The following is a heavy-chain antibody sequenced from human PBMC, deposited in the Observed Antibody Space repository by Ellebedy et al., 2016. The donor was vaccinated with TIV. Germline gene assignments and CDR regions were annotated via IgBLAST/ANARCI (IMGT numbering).Heavy chain of an antibody. CDR3: VRDYHDYGVDAFDI. CDR1: GGSIGSFF. D-gene: IGHD4-17*01. CDR2: IYYSGRT. V-gene: IGHV4-59*06. J-gene: IGHJ3*02. Sequence: SETLSLTCSVSGGSIGSFFWSWIRHSPGKGLEWVGHIYYSGRTSYNPSLESRLTISVDTTKNQFSLKLTSVTAADTAVYFCVRDYHDYGVDAFDIWGQGTMITVSS.